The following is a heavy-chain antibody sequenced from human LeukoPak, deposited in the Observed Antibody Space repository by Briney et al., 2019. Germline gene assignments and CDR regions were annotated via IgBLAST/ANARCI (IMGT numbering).Heavy chain of an antibody. CDR2: XXXXGGST. CDR1: GFTFSSYA. D-gene: IGHD2-15*01. J-gene: IGHJ4*02. CDR3: AKAGVVGCSGGTCYAPDY. Sequence: GGSLRLSCAASGFTFSSYAMTWVRQAPGKGLEWVSXXXXXGGSTYYADSVKGRFTISRDNSKNTLFLQMHSLRAEDTAVYYCAKAGVVGCSGGTCYAPDYWGQGTLVTVSS. V-gene: IGHV3-23*01.